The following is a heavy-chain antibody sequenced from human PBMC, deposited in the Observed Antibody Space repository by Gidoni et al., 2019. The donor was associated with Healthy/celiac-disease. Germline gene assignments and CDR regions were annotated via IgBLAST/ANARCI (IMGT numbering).Heavy chain of an antibody. V-gene: IGHV3-30-3*01. J-gene: IGHJ6*04. Sequence: QVQLVESGVGVVQPGRSLRLSCAASGFSFSSFAIHWVRQAPGKGLAWVAVISYDGSNKYYADSVKGRFTISRDNSKNTLYLQMNSLRAEDTAVYYCARDGTRKTGGGMDVWGKGTTVTVSS. CDR2: ISYDGSNK. CDR3: ARDGTRKTGGGMDV. D-gene: IGHD1-1*01. CDR1: GFSFSSFA.